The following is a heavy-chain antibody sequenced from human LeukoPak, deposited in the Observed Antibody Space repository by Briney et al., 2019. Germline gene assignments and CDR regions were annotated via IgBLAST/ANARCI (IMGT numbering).Heavy chain of an antibody. CDR2: INPSGGST. J-gene: IGHJ6*02. D-gene: IGHD6-13*01. V-gene: IGHV1-46*01. CDR3: ARDPKGGAAAPDYYYGMDV. Sequence: ASVKVSCKASGYTFTSYYMHWVRQAPGQGLEWMGIINPSGGSTSYAQKFQGRVTMTRDTSTSTVYMELSSLRSEDTAVYYCARDPKGGAAAPDYYYGMDVWGQGTAVTVSS. CDR1: GYTFTSYY.